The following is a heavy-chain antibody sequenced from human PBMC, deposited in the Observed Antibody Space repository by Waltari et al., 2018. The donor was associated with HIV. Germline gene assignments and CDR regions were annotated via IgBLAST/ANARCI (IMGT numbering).Heavy chain of an antibody. CDR3: VKDDSSGYYYMGDY. Sequence: QVQLVASGGGVVQPGRSLRLSCAASGFIFSDFGLHWVRQAPGKGLEWVALVWYDGSKKYYADLVKGRFTISRDNSKNTLYLQMNSLRGEDTAMYYCVKDDSSGYYYMGDYWGLGTLVTVS. J-gene: IGHJ4*02. CDR2: VWYDGSKK. D-gene: IGHD3-22*01. V-gene: IGHV3-33*03. CDR1: GFIFSDFG.